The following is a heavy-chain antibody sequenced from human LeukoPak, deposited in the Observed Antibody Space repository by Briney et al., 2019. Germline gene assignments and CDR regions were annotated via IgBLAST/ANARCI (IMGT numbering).Heavy chain of an antibody. CDR1: GGSISSYY. D-gene: IGHD6-13*01. Sequence: SETLSLTCTVSGGSISSYYWSWIRQPPGKGLEWIGYIYYSGSTNYNPSLKSRVTISVDRSKNQFSLKLSSVTAADTAVYYCARDRGRAAVLVYWGQGTLVTVSS. CDR2: IYYSGST. J-gene: IGHJ4*02. V-gene: IGHV4-59*12. CDR3: ARDRGRAAVLVY.